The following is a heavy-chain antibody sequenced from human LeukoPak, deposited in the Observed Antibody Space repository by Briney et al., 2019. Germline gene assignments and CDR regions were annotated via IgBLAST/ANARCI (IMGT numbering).Heavy chain of an antibody. V-gene: IGHV3-66*01. CDR1: GFTFSSYS. CDR2: TYTDGST. CDR3: ARAGPAHYGMDV. Sequence: GGSLRLSCAASGFTFSSYSMNWVRQAPGGGLEGVSVTYTDGSTYYADSVKGRFTISRDNSKNTLYLQMSSLRAEDTAVYYCARAGPAHYGMDVWGQGTTVTVSS. D-gene: IGHD7-27*01. J-gene: IGHJ6*02.